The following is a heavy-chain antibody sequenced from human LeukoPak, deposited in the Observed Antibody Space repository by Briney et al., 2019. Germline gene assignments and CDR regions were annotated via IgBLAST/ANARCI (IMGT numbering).Heavy chain of an antibody. CDR3: ANSRVSYGDYYGMDV. Sequence: PGGSLRLSCAASGFTFSSYAMSWVRQAPGKGLEWVSAISGSGGSTYYADSVKGRFTISRDNSKNTLYLQMNSLRAEDTAVYYCANSRVSYGDYYGMDVWGQGTTVTVSS. CDR1: GFTFSSYA. D-gene: IGHD5-18*01. CDR2: ISGSGGST. J-gene: IGHJ6*02. V-gene: IGHV3-23*01.